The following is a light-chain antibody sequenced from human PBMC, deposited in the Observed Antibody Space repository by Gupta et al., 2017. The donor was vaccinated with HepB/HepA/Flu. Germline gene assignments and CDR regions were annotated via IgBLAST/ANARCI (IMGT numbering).Light chain of an antibody. J-gene: IGLJ2*01. CDR2: RNN. CDR1: SSNVENNY. Sequence: QSVLTQPPSASGTPGQRVTIFCSGSSSNVENNYVYWYQHLPGAAPKLLIYRNNERPSGVPDRFSGSKSGTSASLAISGLRSEDEADDYCAAWDTSLSGHVVFGGGTKLTVL. V-gene: IGLV1-47*01. CDR3: AAWDTSLSGHVV.